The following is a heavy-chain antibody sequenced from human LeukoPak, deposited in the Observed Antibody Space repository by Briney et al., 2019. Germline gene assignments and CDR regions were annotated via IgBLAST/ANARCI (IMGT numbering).Heavy chain of an antibody. V-gene: IGHV1-2*02. D-gene: IGHD6-6*01. CDR3: ASDKYSRGPFDY. Sequence: ASVKVSCKASGYTFTGYYMHWVRQAPGQGLEWMGWINPNSGGTNYAQKLQGRATMTTDTSTSTAYMELRSLRSDDTAVYYCASDKYSRGPFDYWGQGTLVTVSS. CDR2: INPNSGGT. J-gene: IGHJ4*02. CDR1: GYTFTGYY.